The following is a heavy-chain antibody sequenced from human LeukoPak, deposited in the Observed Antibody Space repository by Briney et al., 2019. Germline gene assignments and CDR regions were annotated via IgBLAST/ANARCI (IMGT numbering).Heavy chain of an antibody. CDR3: ARGVNGSFDY. Sequence: SGGSLRLSCAASGFTFSTYGMHWVRQAPGKGLEWVAVISSDGSNKYYADSVKGRFTISRDSSKNTLYLQMNSLRAEDTAVYYCARGVNGSFDYWGQGTLVTVSS. D-gene: IGHD4-23*01. J-gene: IGHJ4*02. V-gene: IGHV3-30*03. CDR1: GFTFSTYG. CDR2: ISSDGSNK.